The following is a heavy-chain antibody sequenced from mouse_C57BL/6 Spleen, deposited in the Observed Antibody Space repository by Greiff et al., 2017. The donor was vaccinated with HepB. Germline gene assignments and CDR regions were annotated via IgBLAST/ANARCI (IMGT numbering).Heavy chain of an antibody. Sequence: QVQLKESGAELVKPGASVKMSCKASGYTFTTYPIEWMKQNHGKSLEWIGNFHPYNDDTKYNEKFKGKATLTVEKSSSTVYLELSRLTSDDSAVYYCARQGDDYDGFAYWGQGTLVTVSA. CDR2: FHPYNDDT. J-gene: IGHJ3*01. CDR3: ARQGDDYDGFAY. D-gene: IGHD2-4*01. V-gene: IGHV1-47*01. CDR1: GYTFTTYP.